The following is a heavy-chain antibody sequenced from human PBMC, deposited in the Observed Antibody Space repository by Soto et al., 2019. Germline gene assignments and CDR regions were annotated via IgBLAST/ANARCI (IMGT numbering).Heavy chain of an antibody. V-gene: IGHV4-39*01. Sequence: QLQLQESGPGLVKPSETLSLTCTVSGGSISSSSSYWACIRQPPGKGLEWIGSVYYAGSTYYNPSLKSRVTISVDTSKNHFSLKLNFVTAADTAAYYCARQGDYYDSSGYLDYWGQGTLVTVSS. CDR1: GGSISSSSSY. CDR2: VYYAGST. J-gene: IGHJ4*02. CDR3: ARQGDYYDSSGYLDY. D-gene: IGHD3-22*01.